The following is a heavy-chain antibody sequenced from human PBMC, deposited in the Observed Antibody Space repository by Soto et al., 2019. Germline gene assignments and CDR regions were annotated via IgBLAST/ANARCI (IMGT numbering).Heavy chain of an antibody. CDR2: IVVGSADT. CDR1: GFTFSRSA. CDR3: AADSGYYYYGMDV. Sequence: SVKVSCKASGFTFSRSAVQWVRQARGQRPEWIGWIVVGSADTNYAQKFQERVTITRDVSAGTVHMEMSSLRSEDTAVYYCAADSGYYYYGMDVWG. V-gene: IGHV1-58*01. J-gene: IGHJ6*02.